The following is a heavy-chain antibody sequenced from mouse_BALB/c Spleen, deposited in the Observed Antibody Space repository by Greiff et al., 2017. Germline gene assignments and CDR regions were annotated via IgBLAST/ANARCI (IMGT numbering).Heavy chain of an antibody. D-gene: IGHD2-4*01. CDR2: IYPYNGGT. Sequence: EVQLQESGPELVKPGASVKISCKASGYTFTDYNMHWVKQSHGKSLEWIGYIYPYNGGTGYNQKFKSKATLTVDNSSSTAYMELRSLTSEDSAVYYCARFYDYDDGGFDYWGQGTTLTVSS. CDR1: GYTFTDYN. V-gene: IGHV1S29*02. CDR3: ARFYDYDDGGFDY. J-gene: IGHJ2*01.